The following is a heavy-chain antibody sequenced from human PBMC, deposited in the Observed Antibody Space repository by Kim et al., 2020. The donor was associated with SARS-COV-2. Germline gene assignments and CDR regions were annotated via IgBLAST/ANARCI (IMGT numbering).Heavy chain of an antibody. D-gene: IGHD6-13*01. CDR2: INTNTGNP. J-gene: IGHJ5*02. CDR1: GYTFTSYA. Sequence: ASVKVSCKASGYTFTSYAMNWVRQAPGQGLEWMGWINTNTGNPTYAQGLTGRFVFPLDTSVSTAYLQISSLKAEDTAVYYCARDQAGYSSNWYSWRGHNWFGPWGQGTLVTVSA. CDR3: ARDQAGYSSNWYSWRGHNWFGP. V-gene: IGHV7-4-1*02.